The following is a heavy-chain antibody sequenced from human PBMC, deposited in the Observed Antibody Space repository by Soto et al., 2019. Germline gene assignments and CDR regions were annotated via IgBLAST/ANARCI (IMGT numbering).Heavy chain of an antibody. V-gene: IGHV5-51*01. D-gene: IGHD1-26*01. J-gene: IGHJ6*02. CDR3: ARRGVGAPNYYSYGMDV. Sequence: GEPQRVSGRGAGDSFTNYWIGWVRKKNGKALEWMGIIYPGDSDTRYSPSFQGQVTISADKSISTAYLQWSSLKASDTAMYYCARRGVGAPNYYSYGMDVWGQGTTVTVSS. CDR1: GDSFTNYW. CDR2: IYPGDSDT.